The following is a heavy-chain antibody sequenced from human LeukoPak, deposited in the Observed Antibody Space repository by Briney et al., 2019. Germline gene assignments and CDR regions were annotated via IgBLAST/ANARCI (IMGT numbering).Heavy chain of an antibody. V-gene: IGHV4-39*01. CDR2: IFYGGST. CDR3: ARHKNYGGRDAFDI. J-gene: IGHJ3*02. Sequence: SETLSLTCTVSGGSIRSSSDYWGWIRQPPGKGLEWIGSIFYGGSTSYNPSLKSRVTISVDTSKNQFSLEVRSVTAADTAVYFCARHKNYGGRDAFDIWGQGTMVIVSS. CDR1: GGSIRSSSDY. D-gene: IGHD4-23*01.